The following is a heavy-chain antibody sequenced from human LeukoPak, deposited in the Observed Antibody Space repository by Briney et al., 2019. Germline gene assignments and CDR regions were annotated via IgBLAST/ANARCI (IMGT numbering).Heavy chain of an antibody. Sequence: GASVKVSCKASGYTFTSYGISWVRQAPGQGLEWMGWISAYNGNTNYAQKLQGRVTMTTDTSTSTAYMELSSLRSEDTAVYYCARSTVTTTNWFDPWGQGTLVTVSS. J-gene: IGHJ5*02. CDR1: GYTFTSYG. V-gene: IGHV1-18*01. CDR3: ARSTVTTTNWFDP. D-gene: IGHD4-11*01. CDR2: ISAYNGNT.